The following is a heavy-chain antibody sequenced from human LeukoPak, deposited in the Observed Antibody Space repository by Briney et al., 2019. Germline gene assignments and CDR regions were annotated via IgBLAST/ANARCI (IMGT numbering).Heavy chain of an antibody. CDR2: ISGSGGST. Sequence: GGSLRLSCAASGFTFSSYAMSWVRQAPRKGLEWVSAISGSGGSTYYADSVKGRFTISRDNSKNTLYLQMNSLRAEDTAVYYCAKAVWIQLWFDYWGQGTLVTVSS. V-gene: IGHV3-23*01. CDR3: AKAVWIQLWFDY. CDR1: GFTFSSYA. J-gene: IGHJ4*02. D-gene: IGHD5-18*01.